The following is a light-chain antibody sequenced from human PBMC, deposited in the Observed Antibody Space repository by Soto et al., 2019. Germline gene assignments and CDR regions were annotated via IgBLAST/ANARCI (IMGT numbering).Light chain of an antibody. CDR3: QQRSDSIT. CDR2: DAS. CDR1: HSVTTH. Sequence: EIVLTQSPDTLSLSTGAIATLSCWAIHSVTTHLAWFQQRPGQTPRLLIYDASTRAPGIPARFSGRGSGADFTLTISSLEPEDFAVYYCQQRSDSITFGQGARLEI. J-gene: IGKJ5*01. V-gene: IGKV3-11*01.